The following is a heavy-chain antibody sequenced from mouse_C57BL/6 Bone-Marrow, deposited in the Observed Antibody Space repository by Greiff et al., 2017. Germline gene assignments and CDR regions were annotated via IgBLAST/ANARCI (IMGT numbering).Heavy chain of an antibody. D-gene: IGHD1-1*01. V-gene: IGHV14-4*01. J-gene: IGHJ4*01. CDR2: IDPENGDT. CDR1: GFNIKDDY. Sequence: EVQVVESGAELVRPGASVKLSCTASGFNIKDDYMHWVKQRPEQGLEWIGWIDPENGDTEYASKFQGKATITADTSSNTAYLQLSSLTSEDTAVYYCTTYYYGSSYGYAMDYWGQGTSVTVSS. CDR3: TTYYYGSSYGYAMDY.